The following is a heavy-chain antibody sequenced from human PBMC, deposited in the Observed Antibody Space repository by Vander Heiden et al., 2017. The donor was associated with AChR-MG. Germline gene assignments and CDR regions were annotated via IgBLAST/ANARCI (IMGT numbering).Heavy chain of an antibody. D-gene: IGHD4-17*01. V-gene: IGHV3-23*01. Sequence: VQLLESGGGLVQPGGSLRPSCDASAFTFSNCSLSWVRTTPGEGLEWVSSIGGSAYSTYYADSVKGRFTISRDNSKNTLYLQMNSLRAEDTAVYYCAKDQAYGSPQGALDIWGQGTMVTVSS. CDR3: AKDQAYGSPQGALDI. CDR1: AFTFSNCS. CDR2: IGGSAYST. J-gene: IGHJ3*02.